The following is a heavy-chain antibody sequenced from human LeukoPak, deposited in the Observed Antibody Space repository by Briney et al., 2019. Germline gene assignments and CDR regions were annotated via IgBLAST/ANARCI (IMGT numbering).Heavy chain of an antibody. V-gene: IGHV3-74*01. CDR3: ATSRTFDY. CDR2: IKSDGSST. CDR1: GFAFSSYW. J-gene: IGHJ4*02. Sequence: GGSLRLSCAASGFAFSSYWMHWVRQAPGKGLVWVPRIKSDGSSTSYADSVKGRFTISRDNAKNTVYLQMNSLRAEDTAVYYCATSRTFDYWGQGTLVTVSS.